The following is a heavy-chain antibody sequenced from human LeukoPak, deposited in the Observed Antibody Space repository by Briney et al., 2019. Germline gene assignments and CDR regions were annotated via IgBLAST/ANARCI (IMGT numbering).Heavy chain of an antibody. CDR3: AKGGKWDVTPFDY. J-gene: IGHJ4*02. CDR1: GFTFSRSD. CDR2: ISGGGGST. D-gene: IGHD1-26*01. Sequence: GGSLRLSCEASGFTFSRSDMNWVRQAPGKGLEWVSTISGGGGSTYYADSVKGRFTISRDNSKNTLYLQVNSLRAEDTAVYYCAKGGKWDVTPFDYWGQGTLVTVSS. V-gene: IGHV3-23*01.